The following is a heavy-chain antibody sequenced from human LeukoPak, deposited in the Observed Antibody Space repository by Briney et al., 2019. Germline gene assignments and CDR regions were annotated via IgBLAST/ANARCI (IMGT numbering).Heavy chain of an antibody. CDR1: GFTFSSYA. D-gene: IGHD3-16*01. CDR2: LIGSGSNT. CDR3: AKGVLRTGGDY. Sequence: PGGSLRLSCAASGFTFSSYAMTWVRQAPGKGLEWVSSLIGSGSNTYYADSVKGRFTISRDNSKSTLFLQMNSLRAEDTAIYYCAKGVLRTGGDYWGQGTLVTVSS. J-gene: IGHJ4*02. V-gene: IGHV3-23*01.